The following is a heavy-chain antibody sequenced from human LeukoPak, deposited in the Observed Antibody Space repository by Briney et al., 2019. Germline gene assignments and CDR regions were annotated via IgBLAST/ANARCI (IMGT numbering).Heavy chain of an antibody. CDR1: GGSISRGSYY. Sequence: PSQTLSLTCSVSGGSISRGSYYWNWIRQPAGKGLEWMGRIYNSGSTNYNPSLKSRVTISTDMSKNQFSLKLSSVTAADTAVYYCASHLGYCSSTSCYAGWGQGTLVTVSS. CDR3: ASHLGYCSSTSCYAG. V-gene: IGHV4-61*02. D-gene: IGHD2-2*01. J-gene: IGHJ4*02. CDR2: IYNSGST.